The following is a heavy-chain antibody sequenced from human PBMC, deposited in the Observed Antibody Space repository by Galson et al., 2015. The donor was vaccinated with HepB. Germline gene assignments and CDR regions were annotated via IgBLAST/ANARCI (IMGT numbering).Heavy chain of an antibody. J-gene: IGHJ6*03. D-gene: IGHD4-11*01. CDR3: ARALVSNSMTGCYYYYMDV. Sequence: SVKVSCKASGSTFSSYAISWVRQAPGQGLEWMGGIIPFFDTANYAQKFQGRVTITADESTSTAYMELSSLRSEDTAVYYCARALVSNSMTGCYYYYMDVWGKGTTVTVSS. V-gene: IGHV1-69*13. CDR1: GSTFSSYA. CDR2: IIPFFDTA.